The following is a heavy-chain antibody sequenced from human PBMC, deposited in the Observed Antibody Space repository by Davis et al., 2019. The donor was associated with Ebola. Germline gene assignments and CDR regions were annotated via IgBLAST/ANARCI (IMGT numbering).Heavy chain of an antibody. J-gene: IGHJ6*02. Sequence: ASVKVSCKASGYTFTSYYMHWVQQAPGQRLEWMGWINAGNGNTKYSQKFQGRVIITRDTSASTAYMELSSLRSEDTAVYYCARERNLGVDVWGQGTTVTVSS. CDR3: ARERNLGVDV. D-gene: IGHD2/OR15-2a*01. CDR2: INAGNGNT. CDR1: GYTFTSYY. V-gene: IGHV1-3*01.